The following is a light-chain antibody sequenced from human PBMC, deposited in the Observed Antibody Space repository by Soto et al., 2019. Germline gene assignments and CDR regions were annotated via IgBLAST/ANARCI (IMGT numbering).Light chain of an antibody. Sequence: QSVLPQSASVSGSPGQSITISCTGTSSDVGSYNLVSWYQQHPGKAPRLIIYEVSKRPSGVSNRFSGSKSGNTASLTISGLQGEDEADYYCCSYAGISTFYVFGTGTRSPS. CDR2: EVS. CDR1: SSDVGSYNL. J-gene: IGLJ1*01. CDR3: CSYAGISTFYV. V-gene: IGLV2-23*02.